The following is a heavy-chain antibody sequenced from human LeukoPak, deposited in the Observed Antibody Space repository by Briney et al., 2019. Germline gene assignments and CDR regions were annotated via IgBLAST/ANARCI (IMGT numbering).Heavy chain of an antibody. V-gene: IGHV3-21*01. CDR2: ITSSSSYI. CDR3: ARVLSGTLTFDH. D-gene: IGHD3-9*01. CDR1: GFTFSSYT. J-gene: IGHJ4*02. Sequence: PGGSVRLSCAASGFTFSSYTMNWVRQAPGKGLEWVSSITSSSSYIYYADSAKGRFTISRDNAKNSLFLQMNSLRAEDTAVYYCARVLSGTLTFDHWGQGNLVAVSS.